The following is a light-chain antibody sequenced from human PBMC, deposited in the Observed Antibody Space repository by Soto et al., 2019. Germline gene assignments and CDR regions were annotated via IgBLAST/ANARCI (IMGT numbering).Light chain of an antibody. CDR3: QQLNSYPLT. CDR1: QGITNY. Sequence: DLQLTQSPSFLAASVGDRVTITCRASQGITNYLAWYQQKPGKAPKLLISAASTLQYGVPSRFSGSGSGTEFTLTISSLQPEDFATYYCQQLNSYPLTFGQGTKLEIK. J-gene: IGKJ2*01. V-gene: IGKV1-9*01. CDR2: AAS.